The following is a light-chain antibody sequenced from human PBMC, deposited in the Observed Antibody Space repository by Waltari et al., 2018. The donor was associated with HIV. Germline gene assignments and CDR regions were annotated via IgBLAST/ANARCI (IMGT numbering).Light chain of an antibody. CDR1: SSNIGAGYD. V-gene: IGLV1-40*01. Sequence: QSVLTQPPSVSGAPGQRVTISCTGRSSNIGAGYDVHWYQQLPGTAPNLLIFVNKNRPSVVPDRFSGSNSGTSASLAITGLQAEDEAYYYCQSYDSSLSGWVFGGGTKLTVL. CDR2: VNK. CDR3: QSYDSSLSGWV. J-gene: IGLJ3*02.